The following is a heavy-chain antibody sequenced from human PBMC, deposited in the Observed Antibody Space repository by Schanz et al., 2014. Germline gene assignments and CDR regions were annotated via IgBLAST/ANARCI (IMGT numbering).Heavy chain of an antibody. CDR1: GFTLSNSD. J-gene: IGHJ4*02. CDR3: ARGTDWSRHY. V-gene: IGHV3-13*01. D-gene: IGHD1-1*01. CDR2: IGYLGDT. Sequence: VQLLQFGGGLVQPGGSLRLSCAASGFTLSNSDMHWVRQGTGKGLEWVSTIGYLGDTYYPDSVKGRFTVSRDSGQNSLYLQKNSLRAGDTAVYYCARGTDWSRHYWGQGALVTVSS.